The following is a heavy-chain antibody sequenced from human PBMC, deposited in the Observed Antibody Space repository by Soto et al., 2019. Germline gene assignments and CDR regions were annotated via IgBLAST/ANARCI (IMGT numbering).Heavy chain of an antibody. D-gene: IGHD5-18*01. V-gene: IGHV4-59*01. CDR1: GGSISSYY. CDR3: ARVRGYSYGYGSFDY. Sequence: QVQLQESGPGLVKPSETLSLTCTVSGGSISSYYWSWIRQPPGKGLEWIGYIYYSGSTNYNPSLTSRVNISVDTSKNQFSLKLSSVTAADTAVYYCARVRGYSYGYGSFDYWGQGTLVTVSS. CDR2: IYYSGST. J-gene: IGHJ4*02.